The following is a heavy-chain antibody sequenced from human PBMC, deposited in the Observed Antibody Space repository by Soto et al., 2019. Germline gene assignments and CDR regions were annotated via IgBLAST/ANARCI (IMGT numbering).Heavy chain of an antibody. CDR3: ARERAIAATGTFYY. J-gene: IGHJ4*02. V-gene: IGHV3-30*04. D-gene: IGHD6-13*01. Sequence: VPLVESGGGVVQPGGSLRLSCAASGFTFSNFAMHWVRQAPGKGLEWVAVISFDGRNKDYADSVKGRFTISRDNSKNTLFLQMNSLRPEDTAVYYCARERAIAATGTFYYWGQGTLVTVSS. CDR2: ISFDGRNK. CDR1: GFTFSNFA.